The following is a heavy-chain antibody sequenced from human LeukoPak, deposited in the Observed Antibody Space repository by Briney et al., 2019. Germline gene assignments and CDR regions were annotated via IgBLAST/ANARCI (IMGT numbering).Heavy chain of an antibody. Sequence: GGSLRLSCAASGFTFDEYAMHWVRQAPGKGLEWVSLITGDGGNTYYADSVKGRFTISRDNSKNSLYLQMNSLRTEDTALYYCAKDIVFRSGWSKDFDYWGQGTLVTVSS. J-gene: IGHJ4*02. D-gene: IGHD6-19*01. CDR1: GFTFDEYA. CDR2: ITGDGGNT. V-gene: IGHV3-43*02. CDR3: AKDIVFRSGWSKDFDY.